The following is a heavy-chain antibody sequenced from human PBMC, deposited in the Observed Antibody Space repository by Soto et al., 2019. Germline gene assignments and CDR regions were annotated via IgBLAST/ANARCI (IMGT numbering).Heavy chain of an antibody. Sequence: QMQLQESGPGLVKPSQTLSLTCNVSGGSISSGTSYWTWIRQHPGEGLEWIGHIYFTAATYSNPSLRSRLTMSVDTSKNQSSLKLTSVTAADPATYYCASIPRRGYSYGIDYWGQGTLVTVSS. V-gene: IGHV4-31*03. J-gene: IGHJ4*02. CDR2: IYFTAAT. CDR3: ASIPRRGYSYGIDY. CDR1: GGSISSGTSY. D-gene: IGHD2-21*02.